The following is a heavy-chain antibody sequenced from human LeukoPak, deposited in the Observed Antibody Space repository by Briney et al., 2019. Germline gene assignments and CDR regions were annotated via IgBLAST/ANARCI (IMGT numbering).Heavy chain of an antibody. CDR3: AREGSGWYVFDY. CDR1: GFTFSGYW. D-gene: IGHD6-19*01. Sequence: GGSLRLSCRASGFTFSGYWMQWVRQAPGKGLVWVSHINTDGSSTFYADNVKGRFTISRDNAKNSLYLQMNSLRAEDTAVYYCAREGSGWYVFDYWGQGTLVTVSS. V-gene: IGHV3-74*01. J-gene: IGHJ4*02. CDR2: INTDGSST.